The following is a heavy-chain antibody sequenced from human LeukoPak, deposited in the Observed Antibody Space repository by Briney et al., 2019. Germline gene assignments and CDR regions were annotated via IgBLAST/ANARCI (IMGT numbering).Heavy chain of an antibody. J-gene: IGHJ4*02. CDR3: AREDIVAMTNDY. V-gene: IGHV1-18*01. Sequence: ASVKVSCKASGYTFTSYGISWVRQAPGQGLEWMGWISAYNGNTNYAQKLQGRVTMTTDTSTSTAYTELRSLRSDDTAVYYCAREDIVAMTNDYWGQGTLVTVSS. D-gene: IGHD5-12*01. CDR2: ISAYNGNT. CDR1: GYTFTSYG.